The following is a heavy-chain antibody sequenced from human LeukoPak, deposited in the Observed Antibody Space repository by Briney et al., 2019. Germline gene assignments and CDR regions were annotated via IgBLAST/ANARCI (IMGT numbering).Heavy chain of an antibody. CDR3: ARLVPDDYGDPDAFDI. V-gene: IGHV4-4*07. CDR2: IYTSGTT. CDR1: GGSISTYY. Sequence: PSETLSLTCTVSGGSISTYYWSWIRQPAGKGLEWIGRIYTSGTTNYNPSLKSRVTISVDTSKNQFSLKLSSVTAADTAVYYCARLVPDDYGDPDAFDIWGQGTKVTVSS. J-gene: IGHJ3*02. D-gene: IGHD4-17*01.